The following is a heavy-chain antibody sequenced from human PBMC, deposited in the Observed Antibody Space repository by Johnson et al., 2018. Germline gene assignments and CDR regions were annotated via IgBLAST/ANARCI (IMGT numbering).Heavy chain of an antibody. CDR2: ISWHSGSI. Sequence: VQLVQSGGGVVQXGRSLRLXCAASGFTFSSYGMHWVRQAPGKGLEWVSGISWHSGSIGYADSVEGRFTSSRANAKNSLYLQMNSLRPEDTALYYCAKAPVGWLGEGAEYFQHWGQGTLVTVSS. V-gene: IGHV3-9*01. J-gene: IGHJ1*01. CDR3: AKAPVGWLGEGAEYFQH. CDR1: GFTFSSYG. D-gene: IGHD3-3*01.